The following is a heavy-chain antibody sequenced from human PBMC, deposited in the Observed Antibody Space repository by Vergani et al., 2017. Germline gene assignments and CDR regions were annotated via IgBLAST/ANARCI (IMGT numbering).Heavy chain of an antibody. CDR3: XRGRGCSFGYSDY. CDR1: GFSFGDYA. Sequence: EVQLVESGGGLVPPGRSLRLSCAASGFSFGDYAMTWVRQAPGKGLEWVAFIRNKAYGGTTEYAASVKGRFTISRDDSKRLAYLQLSGLKTEDTAVYFCXRGRGCSFGYSDYWGQGTLVTVSS. D-gene: IGHD5-18*01. V-gene: IGHV3-49*04. J-gene: IGHJ4*02. CDR2: IRNKAYGGTT.